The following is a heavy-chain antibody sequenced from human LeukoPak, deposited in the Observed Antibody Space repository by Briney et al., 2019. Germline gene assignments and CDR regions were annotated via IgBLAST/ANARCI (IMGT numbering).Heavy chain of an antibody. D-gene: IGHD6-13*01. CDR3: ARAAYSSSWHYYYYGMDV. V-gene: IGHV4-39*01. J-gene: IGHJ6*02. CDR2: IYYSGST. CDR1: GGSISSSSYY. Sequence: SETLSLTCTVSGGSISSSSYYWGWIRQPPGKGLEWIGSIYYSGSTYYNPSLKSRVTISVDTSKNQFSLKLSSVTAADTAVYYCARAAYSSSWHYYYYGMDVWGQGTTVTVSS.